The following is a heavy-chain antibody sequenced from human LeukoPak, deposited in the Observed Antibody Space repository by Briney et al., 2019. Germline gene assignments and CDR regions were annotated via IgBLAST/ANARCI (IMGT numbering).Heavy chain of an antibody. J-gene: IGHJ4*02. D-gene: IGHD4-17*01. CDR3: ARVGSYGDYGFDY. Sequence: GGSLRLSCAASGFTFSSYSMNWVRQAPGKGLEWVSYISSSSSTIYYADSVKGRFTISRDNAKNSLYLQMNSLRVEDTAVYYCARVGSYGDYGFDYWGQGTLVTVSS. CDR2: ISSSSSTI. V-gene: IGHV3-48*01. CDR1: GFTFSSYS.